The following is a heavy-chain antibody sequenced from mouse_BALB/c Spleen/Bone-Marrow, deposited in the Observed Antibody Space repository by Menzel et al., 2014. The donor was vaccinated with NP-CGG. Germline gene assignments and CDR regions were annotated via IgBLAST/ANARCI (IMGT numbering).Heavy chain of an antibody. CDR3: ARYGYYDAMEY. V-gene: IGHV5-17*02. J-gene: IGHJ4*01. Sequence: DVMLVESGGGLVQPGGSRKLSCAASGFTFSSFGMHWVRQAPEKGLEWVAYISSGSSTIYYADTVKGRFTISRDNPKNTLFLQMTSLRSEDTAMYYCARYGYYDAMEYWGQGTSVTVSS. CDR1: GFTFSSFG. CDR2: ISSGSSTI. D-gene: IGHD2-2*01.